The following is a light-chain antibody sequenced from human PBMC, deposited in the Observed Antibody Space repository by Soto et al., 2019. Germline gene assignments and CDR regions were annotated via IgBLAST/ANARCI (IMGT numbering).Light chain of an antibody. CDR2: AAF. J-gene: IGKJ5*01. CDR3: QQYGSSPPIT. Sequence: EIVLTQSPGTLSLSPGERATLSCRASQSVSSSFLAWYQQKPGQAPRLLIYAAFRRASGVPDRFSGSGSWTDFTLTIIRLEPEDFAVYYCQQYGSSPPITFGQGTRLEIK. CDR1: QSVSSSF. V-gene: IGKV3-20*01.